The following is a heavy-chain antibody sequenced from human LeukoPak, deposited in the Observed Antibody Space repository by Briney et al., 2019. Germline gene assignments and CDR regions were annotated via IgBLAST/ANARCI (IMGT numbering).Heavy chain of an antibody. CDR2: ISSSSSTI. CDR1: GFTFSSYS. CDR3: ARDMYYDILTGSKVDI. D-gene: IGHD3-9*01. J-gene: IGHJ3*02. Sequence: GGSPRLSCAASGFTFSSYSMNWVRQAPGKGLEWVSYISSSSSTIYYADSVKGRFTISRDNAKNSLYLQMNSLRAEDTAVYYCARDMYYDILTGSKVDIWGQGTMVTVSS. V-gene: IGHV3-48*01.